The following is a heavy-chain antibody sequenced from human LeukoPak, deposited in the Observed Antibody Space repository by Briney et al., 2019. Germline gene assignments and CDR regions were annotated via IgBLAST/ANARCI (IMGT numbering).Heavy chain of an antibody. CDR2: IIPIFGTA. CDR3: ARDEYYDFWRGHNSFDP. D-gene: IGHD3-3*01. J-gene: IGHJ5*02. V-gene: IGHV1-69*05. Sequence: GASVKVSCKASGGTFSSYAISWVRQAPGQGLEWMGGIIPIFGTANYAQKFQGRVTITTDESTSTAYMELSSLRSEDTAVYYCARDEYYDFWRGHNSFDPWGQGTLVTVSS. CDR1: GGTFSSYA.